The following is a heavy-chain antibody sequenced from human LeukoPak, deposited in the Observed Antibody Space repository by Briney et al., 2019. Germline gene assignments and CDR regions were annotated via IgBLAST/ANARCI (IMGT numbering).Heavy chain of an antibody. CDR3: ARDEGYSYGYIPYYYYYGMDV. Sequence: GGSLRLSCAASGFTFSSYSMNWVRQAPGKGLEWVSYISSSSTIYYADSVKGRFTISRDNAKNSLYLQMNSLRAEDTAVYYCARDEGYSYGYIPYYYYYGMDVWGQGITVTVSS. CDR2: ISSSSTI. V-gene: IGHV3-48*04. CDR1: GFTFSSYS. D-gene: IGHD5-18*01. J-gene: IGHJ6*02.